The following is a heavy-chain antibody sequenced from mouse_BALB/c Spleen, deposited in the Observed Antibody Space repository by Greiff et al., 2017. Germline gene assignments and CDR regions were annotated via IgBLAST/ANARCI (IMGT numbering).Heavy chain of an antibody. CDR3: ARGATDFDV. CDR1: GYTFTDYA. CDR2: ISTYYGDA. Sequence: QVQLQQSGAELVRPGVSVKISCKGSGYTFTDYAMHWVKQSHAKSLEWIGVISTYYGDASYNQKFKGKATMTVDKSSSTAYMELARLTSEDSAIYYCARGATDFDVWGAGTTVTVSS. J-gene: IGHJ1*01. V-gene: IGHV1S137*01. D-gene: IGHD3-1*01.